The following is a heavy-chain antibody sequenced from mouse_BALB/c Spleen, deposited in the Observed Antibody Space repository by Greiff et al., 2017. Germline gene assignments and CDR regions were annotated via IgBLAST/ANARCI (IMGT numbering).Heavy chain of an antibody. CDR1: GFTFSSYT. CDR3: ARYTPLYGSSFFDY. Sequence: VQLKESGGGLVKPGGSLKLSCAASGFTFSSYTMSWVRQTPEKRLEWVATISSGGGNTYYPDSVKGRFTISRDNAKNNLYLQMSSLRSEDTALYYCARYTPLYGSSFFDYWGQGTTLTVSS. J-gene: IGHJ2*01. D-gene: IGHD1-1*01. V-gene: IGHV5-9*03. CDR2: ISSGGGNT.